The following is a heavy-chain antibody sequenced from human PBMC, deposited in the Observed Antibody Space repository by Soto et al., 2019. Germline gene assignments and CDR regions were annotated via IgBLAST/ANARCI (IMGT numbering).Heavy chain of an antibody. V-gene: IGHV3-30*03. J-gene: IGHJ4*02. CDR1: GFTFNNYG. CDR3: AHTTLYDSSGCDY. D-gene: IGHD3-22*01. Sequence: GGSLRLSCAASGFTFNNYGMHWVRQAPGKGLEWVALISYDGSNKFYADSVKGRFTISRDNSKNTLYLQMNSLRAEDTAVYYCAHTTLYDSSGCDYWGQGTLVTVSS. CDR2: ISYDGSNK.